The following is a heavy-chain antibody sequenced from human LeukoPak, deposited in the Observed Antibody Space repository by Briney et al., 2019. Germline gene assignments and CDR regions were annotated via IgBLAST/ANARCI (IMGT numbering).Heavy chain of an antibody. CDR1: GFTFTSFA. CDR2: IVVGSGNT. CDR3: AADVIPGPKGFDP. Sequence: ASVKVSCKASGFTFTSFAIQWVRQARGQRLEWIGWIVVGSGNTKYAQHFQGRVTITRDMSTGTAYMELNSLRSEDSAVYYCAADVIPGPKGFDPWGQGTLVTVSS. D-gene: IGHD2-21*01. V-gene: IGHV1-58*02. J-gene: IGHJ5*02.